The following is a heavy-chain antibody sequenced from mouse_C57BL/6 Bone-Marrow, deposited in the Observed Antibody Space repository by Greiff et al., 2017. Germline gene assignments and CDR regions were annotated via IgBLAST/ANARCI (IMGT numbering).Heavy chain of an antibody. D-gene: IGHD2-2*01. CDR1: GYSITSGYY. V-gene: IGHV3-6*01. CDR2: ISYDGSN. Sequence: EVKLQESGPGLVKPSQSLSLTCSVTGYSITSGYYWNWIRQFPGNKLEWMGYISYDGSNNYNPSLKNRISITRDTSKNQFFLKLNSVTTEDTATYYCARGWLRRRGCAYWGQGTLVTVSA. CDR3: ARGWLRRRGCAY. J-gene: IGHJ3*01.